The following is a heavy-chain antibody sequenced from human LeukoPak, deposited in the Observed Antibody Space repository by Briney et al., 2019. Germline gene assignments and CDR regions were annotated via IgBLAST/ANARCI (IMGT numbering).Heavy chain of an antibody. J-gene: IGHJ4*02. CDR2: ISSSSSII. D-gene: IGHD6-13*01. Sequence: GGSLRLSCAASGFTFSSYSMNWVRQAPGKGLDWLSYISSSSSIIYYADSVKGRFTISRDNAKNSLYLQMNSLRAEDTAVYYCTTGIAAAGTDYWGQGTLVTVSS. CDR3: TTGIAAAGTDY. V-gene: IGHV3-48*01. CDR1: GFTFSSYS.